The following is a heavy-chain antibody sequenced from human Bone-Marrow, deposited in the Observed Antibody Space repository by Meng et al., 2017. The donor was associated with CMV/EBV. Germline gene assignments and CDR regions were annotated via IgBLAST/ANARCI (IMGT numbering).Heavy chain of an antibody. D-gene: IGHD6-19*01. Sequence: ASVKVSCKASGYTFTSYGISWVRQAPGQGLEWMGWISAYNGNTNYAQKLQGRVTMTTDTSTSTAYMELRSLRSDDTAVYYCARGLGIAVAGPMPFDYWGQGTLVTVSS. CDR1: GYTFTSYG. CDR2: ISAYNGNT. CDR3: ARGLGIAVAGPMPFDY. J-gene: IGHJ4*02. V-gene: IGHV1-18*01.